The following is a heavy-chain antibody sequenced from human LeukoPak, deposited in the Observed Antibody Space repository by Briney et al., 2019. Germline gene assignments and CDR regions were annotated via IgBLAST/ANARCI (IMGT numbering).Heavy chain of an antibody. Sequence: PGGSLRLSCAASGFTFSSYGMHWVRQAPGKGLEWVAVISYDGSNKYYADSVKGRFTISRDNSKNTLYLQMNSLRAEGTAVYYCARDLTGDTGFDYWGQGTLVTVSS. V-gene: IGHV3-30*05. CDR2: ISYDGSNK. J-gene: IGHJ4*02. CDR3: ARDLTGDTGFDY. CDR1: GFTFSSYG. D-gene: IGHD7-27*01.